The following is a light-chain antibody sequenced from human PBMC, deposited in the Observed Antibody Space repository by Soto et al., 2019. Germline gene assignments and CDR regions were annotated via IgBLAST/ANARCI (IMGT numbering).Light chain of an antibody. Sequence: EIVLTQSPGTLSLSPGDSATLSCRASQGLNTDSLAWYQQKSGQPPRLVIYAASTLESGVPSRFSATVSGTEFSLTITSLQPEDFATYYCQQLFDSPITFGQGTRLEIK. CDR3: QQLFDSPIT. CDR2: AAS. J-gene: IGKJ5*01. CDR1: QGLNTDS. V-gene: IGKV3-20*01.